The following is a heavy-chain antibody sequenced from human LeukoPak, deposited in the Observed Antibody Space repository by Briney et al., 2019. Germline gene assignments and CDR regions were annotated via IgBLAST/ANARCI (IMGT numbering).Heavy chain of an antibody. CDR1: GFTFSGYY. CDR3: ARIGNDILTGYYPAWFDP. CDR2: ISSSSSST. D-gene: IGHD3-9*01. J-gene: IGHJ5*02. Sequence: PGGSLRLSCAASGFTFSGYYMSWIRQAPGKGLEWISYISSSSSSTNYADSVKGRFTTSRDNAKNSLYLQMNSLRAEDTAVYYCARIGNDILTGYYPAWFDPWGQGTLVTVSS. V-gene: IGHV3-11*03.